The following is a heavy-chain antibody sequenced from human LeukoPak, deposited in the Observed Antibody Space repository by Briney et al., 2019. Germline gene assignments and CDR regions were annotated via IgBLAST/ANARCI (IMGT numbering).Heavy chain of an antibody. CDR2: INHSGST. Sequence: SETLSXTCAVYGGSFSGYYWSWIRQPPGKGLEWIGEINHSGSTNYNPSLKSRVTISVDTSKNQFSLKLSSVTAADTAVYYCARLGTIFGVVIATDDYWGQGTLVTVSS. D-gene: IGHD3-3*01. CDR3: ARLGTIFGVVIATDDY. CDR1: GGSFSGYY. J-gene: IGHJ4*02. V-gene: IGHV4-34*01.